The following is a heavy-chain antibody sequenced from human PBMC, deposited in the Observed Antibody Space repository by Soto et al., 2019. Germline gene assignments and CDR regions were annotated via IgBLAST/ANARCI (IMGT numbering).Heavy chain of an antibody. CDR1: GYTLTDLS. V-gene: IGHV1-24*01. D-gene: IGHD5-12*01. J-gene: IGHJ4*02. CDR2: FDPEDGET. CDR3: ATDLGWLQSGGFDY. Sequence: GASVKVSCKVSGYTLTDLSMHWVRQAPGKGLEWMGGFDPEDGETIYAQKFQGRVTMTEDTSTDTAYMELSSLRSEDTAVYYCATDLGWLQSGGFDYWGQGTLVTVSS.